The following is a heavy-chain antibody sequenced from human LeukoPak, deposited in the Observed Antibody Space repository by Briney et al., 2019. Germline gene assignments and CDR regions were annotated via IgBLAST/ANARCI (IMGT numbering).Heavy chain of an antibody. V-gene: IGHV4-30-2*01. J-gene: IGHJ4*02. CDR3: ARGNVVVPAVDY. CDR2: IYHSGST. D-gene: IGHD2-2*01. Sequence: SETLSLTCAVSGGSISSGGYSWSWIRQPPGKGLEWIGYIYHSGSTYYNPSPKSRVTISVDRSKNQFSLKLSSVTAADTAVYYCARGNVVVPAVDYWGQGTLVTVSS. CDR1: GGSISSGGYS.